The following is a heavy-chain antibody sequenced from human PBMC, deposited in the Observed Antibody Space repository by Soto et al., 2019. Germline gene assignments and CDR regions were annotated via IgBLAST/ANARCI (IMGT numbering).Heavy chain of an antibody. CDR2: IYYSGST. Sequence: SETLSLTCTVSGGSISSGGYYWSWIRQHPGKGLEWIGYIYYSGSTYYNPSLKSRVTISVDTSKNQFSLKLSSVTAADTAVYYCARVSPAYGDYETLYFDYWGQGTLVTVSS. CDR1: GGSISSGGYY. V-gene: IGHV4-31*03. J-gene: IGHJ4*02. CDR3: ARVSPAYGDYETLYFDY. D-gene: IGHD4-17*01.